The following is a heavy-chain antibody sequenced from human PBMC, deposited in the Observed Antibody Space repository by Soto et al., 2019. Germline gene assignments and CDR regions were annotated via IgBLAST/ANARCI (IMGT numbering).Heavy chain of an antibody. V-gene: IGHV3-9*01. CDR1: GFTFGDYA. J-gene: IGHJ6*02. CDR3: AKDRSSGSPYYGMDF. Sequence: GGSLRLSCAASGFTFGDYAMHWVRQVPGKGLEWVSGFKWNSGDVGYADSVKGRFTISRDNAKNSLYLQMNSLRPEDTAVYYCAKDRSSGSPYYGMDFWGQGTMVTVS. D-gene: IGHD3-10*01. CDR2: FKWNSGDV.